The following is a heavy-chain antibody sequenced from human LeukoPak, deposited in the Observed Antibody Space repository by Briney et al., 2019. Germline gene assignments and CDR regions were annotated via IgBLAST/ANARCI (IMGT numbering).Heavy chain of an antibody. V-gene: IGHV1-69*13. CDR2: IIPIFGTA. D-gene: IGHD5-12*01. J-gene: IGHJ4*02. CDR3: ARYSGYEYYFDY. CDR1: GYTFTSYG. Sequence: ASVKVSCKASGYTFTSYGISWVRQAPGQGLEWMGGIIPIFGTANYAQKFQGRVTITADESTSTAYMELSSLRSEDTAVYYCARYSGYEYYFDYWGQGTLVTVSS.